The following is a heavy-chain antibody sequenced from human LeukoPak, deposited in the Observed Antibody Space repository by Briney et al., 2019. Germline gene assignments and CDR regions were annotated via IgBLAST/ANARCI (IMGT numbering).Heavy chain of an antibody. D-gene: IGHD5-12*01. Sequence: GGSLRLSCAASGFTFSSYWMHWVRQAPGKGLVWVSRIDNDGSRTNYADSVKGRFTISRDNAKNTLYLQMNSLRAEDTAVYYCARDLVVATGPDYWGQGTLVTVSS. V-gene: IGHV3-74*01. J-gene: IGHJ4*02. CDR2: IDNDGSRT. CDR1: GFTFSSYW. CDR3: ARDLVVATGPDY.